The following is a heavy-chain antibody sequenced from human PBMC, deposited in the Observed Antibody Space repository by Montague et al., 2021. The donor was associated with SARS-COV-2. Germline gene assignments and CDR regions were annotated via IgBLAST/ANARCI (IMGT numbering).Heavy chain of an antibody. V-gene: IGHV3-53*01. CDR1: GFTVSSNY. Sequence: SLRLSCAASGFTVSSNYMSWVRQAPGKGLEWVSVIYSGGSTYYADSVKSRFTISRDNSKNTLYLQMNSLRAEDTAVYYCAREALPPGSFDYWGQGTLVTVSS. J-gene: IGHJ4*02. CDR3: AREALPPGSFDY. D-gene: IGHD1-14*01. CDR2: IYSGGST.